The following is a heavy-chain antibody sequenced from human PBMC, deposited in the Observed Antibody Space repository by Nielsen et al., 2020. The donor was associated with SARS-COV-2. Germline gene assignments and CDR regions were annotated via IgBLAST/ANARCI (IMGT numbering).Heavy chain of an antibody. Sequence: KASCKGSGYSFTSYWIGWVRQMPGKGLEWMGIIYPGDSDTRYSPSFQGQVTISADKSISTAYLQWSSLKASDTAMYYCARLLRNYDILTGYYPQYYFDYWGQGTLVTVSS. CDR2: IYPGDSDT. D-gene: IGHD3-9*01. V-gene: IGHV5-51*01. J-gene: IGHJ4*02. CDR1: GYSFTSYW. CDR3: ARLLRNYDILTGYYPQYYFDY.